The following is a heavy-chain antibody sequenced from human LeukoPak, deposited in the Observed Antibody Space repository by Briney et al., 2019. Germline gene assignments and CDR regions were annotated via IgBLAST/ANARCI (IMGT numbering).Heavy chain of an antibody. J-gene: IGHJ4*02. V-gene: IGHV3-23*01. CDR3: AKGWVRVLRFLEWLLYFDY. CDR1: GFTFSSYS. CDR2: ISGSGGST. Sequence: GGSLRLSCAASGFTFSSYSMNWVRQAPGKGLEWVSAISGSGGSTYYADSVKGRFTISRDNSKNTLYLQMNSLRAEDTAVYYCAKGWVRVLRFLEWLLYFDYWGQGTLVTVSS. D-gene: IGHD3-3*01.